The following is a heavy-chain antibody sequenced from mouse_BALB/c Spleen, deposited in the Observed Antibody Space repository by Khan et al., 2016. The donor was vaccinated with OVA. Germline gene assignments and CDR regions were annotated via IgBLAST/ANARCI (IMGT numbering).Heavy chain of an antibody. CDR1: GYTFTSYD. V-gene: IGHV1S56*01. CDR2: IFPGDDST. Sequence: QVRLQQSGAELVKPGASVKLSCKASGYTFTSYDINWVRQRPEQGLEWIGWIFPGDDSTKYNEKFKGKATLTSDKSSSTAYMQLSRLTAEDSAVYFCARHYSGGFLYWYFDVWGAGTTVTVSS. D-gene: IGHD1-1*01. CDR3: ARHYSGGFLYWYFDV. J-gene: IGHJ1*01.